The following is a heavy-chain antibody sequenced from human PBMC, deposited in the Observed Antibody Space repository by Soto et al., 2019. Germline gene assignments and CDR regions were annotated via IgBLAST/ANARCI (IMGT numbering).Heavy chain of an antibody. D-gene: IGHD1-26*01. J-gene: IGHJ4*02. V-gene: IGHV3-23*01. CDR1: GFTFSSYA. CDR2: ISGSGGST. CDR3: AKDRRGSYSFDY. Sequence: GGSLRLSCAASGFTFSSYAMSWVRQAPGKGLEWVSAISGSGGSTYYADSVKGRSTISRDNSKNTLYLQMNSLRAEDTAVYYCAKDRRGSYSFDYWGQGTLVTVSS.